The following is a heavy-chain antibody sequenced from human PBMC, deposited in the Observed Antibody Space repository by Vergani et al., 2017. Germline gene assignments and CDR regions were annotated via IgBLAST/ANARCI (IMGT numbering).Heavy chain of an antibody. D-gene: IGHD3-9*01. CDR1: GYTFSNHY. Sequence: QVQVVQSGAEVKKSGASVKVSCKTSGYTFSNHYMHWVRQAPGQGLEWMGIINPSGGHTNYAQKFQGRVTMTRDTSTSTVYMELSSLRSEDTAIYYCARRDYGILTGYRYWGQGTLVTVSA. J-gene: IGHJ4*02. CDR3: ARRDYGILTGYRY. V-gene: IGHV1-46*03. CDR2: INPSGGHT.